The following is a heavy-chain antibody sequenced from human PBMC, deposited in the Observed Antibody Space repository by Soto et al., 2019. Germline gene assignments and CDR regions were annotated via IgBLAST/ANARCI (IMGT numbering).Heavy chain of an antibody. CDR2: ISSSGSTI. CDR3: ARARDSSGYYFDY. V-gene: IGHV3-11*01. J-gene: IGHJ4*02. Sequence: SLRLSCAASGFTFSDYYMSWIRQAPGKGLEWVSYISSSGSTIYYADSVKGRFTISRDNAKNSLYLQMNSLRAEDTAVYYCARARDSSGYYFDYWGQGTLVTVSS. CDR1: GFTFSDYY. D-gene: IGHD3-22*01.